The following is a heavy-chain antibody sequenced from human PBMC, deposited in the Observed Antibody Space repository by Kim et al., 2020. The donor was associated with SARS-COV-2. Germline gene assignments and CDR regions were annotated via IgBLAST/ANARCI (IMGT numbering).Heavy chain of an antibody. V-gene: IGHV4-59*01. CDR3: AREGSGWYTLDY. Sequence: NYNPSLKSRVTISVDTSKNQFSLKLSAVTAADAAVYYCAREGSGWYTLDYWGQGTLVTVSS. J-gene: IGHJ4*02. D-gene: IGHD6-19*01.